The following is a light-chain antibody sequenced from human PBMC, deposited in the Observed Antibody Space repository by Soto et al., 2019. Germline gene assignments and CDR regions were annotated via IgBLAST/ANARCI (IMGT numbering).Light chain of an antibody. CDR2: GAS. V-gene: IGKV3-11*01. Sequence: IVLSLSPGTLSLSPGERATLSCRASQSVSSYLAWYQQKPGQAPRLLIYGASNRATGIPDRFSGSGSGTDFTLTISSLEPEDFAIYYCQQRQYWPPITFGQGTRLEIK. CDR3: QQRQYWPPIT. J-gene: IGKJ5*01. CDR1: QSVSSY.